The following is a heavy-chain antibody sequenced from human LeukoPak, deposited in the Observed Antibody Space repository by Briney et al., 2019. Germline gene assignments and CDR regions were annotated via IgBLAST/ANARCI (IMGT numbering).Heavy chain of an antibody. V-gene: IGHV1-69*11. CDR2: IIPFLGTT. Sequence: SVKVSCKASGGIFSSYAVSWVRQAAGQGLEWMGRIIPFLGTTNYAQRFQGRVTITTDESTSTAYMELSGLRSDDTAVYYCARGCNSASCSFDSWGQGTLVTVSS. CDR3: ARGCNSASCSFDS. D-gene: IGHD2-2*01. J-gene: IGHJ4*02. CDR1: GGIFSSYA.